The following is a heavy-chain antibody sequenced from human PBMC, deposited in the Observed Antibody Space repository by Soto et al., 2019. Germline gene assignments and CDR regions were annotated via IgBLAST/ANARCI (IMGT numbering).Heavy chain of an antibody. J-gene: IGHJ2*01. CDR3: AREIPSPGNWYFDL. V-gene: IGHV3-13*04. CDR1: GFTFSSHD. Sequence: EVQLVESGGGLVQPGGSLRLSCAASGFTFSSHDMHWVRQGTGKGLEWVSGVDTAGGTYYPVSVKGRFAISRDNAKNSLYLQMTSLGATDTAVYYCAREIPSPGNWYFDLWGRGTLVTVSS. CDR2: VDTAGGT. D-gene: IGHD2-2*01.